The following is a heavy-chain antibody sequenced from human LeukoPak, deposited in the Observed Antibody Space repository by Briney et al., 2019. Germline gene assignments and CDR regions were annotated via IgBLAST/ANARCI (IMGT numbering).Heavy chain of an antibody. J-gene: IGHJ4*01. V-gene: IGHV4-59*01. CDR2: IYYSGST. CDR1: GGSISSYY. Sequence: SETLSLTCTVSGGSISSYYWSWIRQPPGKGLEWIGYIYYSGSTNYNPSLKSRVTISVDTSKNQFSLKLSSVTAADTAVYFCATTWYYDSRGYLFDDWGHGTLVTVSS. D-gene: IGHD3-22*01. CDR3: ATTWYYDSRGYLFDD.